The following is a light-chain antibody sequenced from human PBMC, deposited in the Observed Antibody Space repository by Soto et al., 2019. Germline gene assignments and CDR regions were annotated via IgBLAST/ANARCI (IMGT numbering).Light chain of an antibody. CDR2: LDSDGSH. CDR3: QTWGTGIHVV. Sequence: QPVLTQSPSASASRGASVKLTGTLSSGHSSYAIAWHQQQPEKGPRYLMKLDSDGSHTKGDAIPDRFSGSSSGAERYLTISSLQSEDEADYYCQTWGTGIHVVFGGGTKVTVL. CDR1: SGHSSYA. V-gene: IGLV4-69*01. J-gene: IGLJ2*01.